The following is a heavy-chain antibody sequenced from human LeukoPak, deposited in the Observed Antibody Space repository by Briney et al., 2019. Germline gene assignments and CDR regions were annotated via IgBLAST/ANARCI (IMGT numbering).Heavy chain of an antibody. V-gene: IGHV4-59*12. CDR3: ARTHPQVYGDS. J-gene: IGHJ4*02. CDR2: NYYSGST. D-gene: IGHD5/OR15-5a*01. Sequence: PSETLSLTCSVSGGPISRYFWSWIPETPGKGLEWIGYNYYSGSTKYNPSLKSRVTMSVDASKNQFSLTVGSVNGADTAVDYCARTHPQVYGDSWGQGTLVTVSS. CDR1: GGPISRYF.